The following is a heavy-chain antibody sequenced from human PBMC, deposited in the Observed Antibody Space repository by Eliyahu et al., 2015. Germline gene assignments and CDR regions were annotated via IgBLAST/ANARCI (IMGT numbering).Heavy chain of an antibody. CDR3: ARLPRGVVAATGVHYYMDV. CDR2: INHSGST. Sequence: QVQLQQWGAGLLKPSETLSLTCAVYGGSFSGYYWSGIRQPPGKGLEWIGEINHSGSTNYNPSLKSRVTISVDTSKNQFSLKLSSVTAADTAVYYCARLPRGVVAATGVHYYMDVWGKGTTVTVSS. D-gene: IGHD2-15*01. J-gene: IGHJ6*03. CDR1: GGSFSGYY. V-gene: IGHV4-34*01.